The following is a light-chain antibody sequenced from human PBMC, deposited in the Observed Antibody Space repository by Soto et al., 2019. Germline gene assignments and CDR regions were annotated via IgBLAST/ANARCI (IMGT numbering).Light chain of an antibody. Sequence: EIVMTQSPATLSVYRGERATLSCRASQSVSSNLAWYQQKPGQAPRLLIYGASTRATGIPARFSGSGSGTEFTLTISSLQSEDFAVYYCQQYNNWGTFGQGTKVEIK. CDR2: GAS. J-gene: IGKJ1*01. CDR3: QQYNNWGT. CDR1: QSVSSN. V-gene: IGKV3-15*01.